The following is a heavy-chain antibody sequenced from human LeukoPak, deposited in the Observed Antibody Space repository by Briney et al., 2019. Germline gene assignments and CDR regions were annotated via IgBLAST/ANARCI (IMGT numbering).Heavy chain of an antibody. V-gene: IGHV4-61*05. Sequence: SETLSLTCTVSGGSISSSSYYWGWIRQPPGKGLEWIGYIYYSGSTNYNPSLKSRVTISVDTSKNQFSLKLSSVTAADTAVYYCARHSRYPIFDYWGQGTLVTVSS. J-gene: IGHJ4*02. CDR3: ARHSRYPIFDY. D-gene: IGHD1-26*01. CDR1: GGSISSSSYY. CDR2: IYYSGST.